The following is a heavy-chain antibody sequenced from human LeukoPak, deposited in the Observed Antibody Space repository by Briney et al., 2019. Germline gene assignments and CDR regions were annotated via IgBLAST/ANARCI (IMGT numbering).Heavy chain of an antibody. CDR1: GFAFSNYG. J-gene: IGHJ4*02. Sequence: GGSLRLSCAASGFAFSNYGMHWVRQAPGKGLEWVAIIWYDGSNKYYADSVKGRFTISRDNSKNTLYLQMNSLRAEDTAVYYCAKGTVAGSYFDYWGQGTLVTVSS. V-gene: IGHV3-33*06. D-gene: IGHD6-19*01. CDR3: AKGTVAGSYFDY. CDR2: IWYDGSNK.